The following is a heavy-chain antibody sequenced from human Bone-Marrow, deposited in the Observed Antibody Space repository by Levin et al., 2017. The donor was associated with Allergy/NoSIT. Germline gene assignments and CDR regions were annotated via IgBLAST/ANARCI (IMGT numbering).Heavy chain of an antibody. CDR3: ARIGIYRYFDY. CDR1: GGSIRSYY. Sequence: SETLSLTCTVSGGSIRSYYWSWIRQPAGKGLEWIGRIFPSGTTSYNPSLKSRVTMSVDTSKNHFSLNLNSVTAADTAVYYCARIGIYRYFDYWGHGTLVTVSS. D-gene: IGHD1-14*01. V-gene: IGHV4-4*07. CDR2: IFPSGTT. J-gene: IGHJ4*01.